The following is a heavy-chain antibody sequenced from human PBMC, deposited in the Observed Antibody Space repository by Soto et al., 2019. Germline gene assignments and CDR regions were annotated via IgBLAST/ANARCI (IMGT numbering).Heavy chain of an antibody. J-gene: IGHJ4*02. CDR2: ISSGGGAI. Sequence: EVQLVESGGRMVQPGESLRLSCAASGFTFSNYGMNWVRQAPGKGLEWVFYISSGGGAIYYADSAKGRFTISRDNVKNSLYLQMNSLRAEDTAVYFCAREADNVDCWGQGTLVTVSS. CDR1: GFTFSNYG. V-gene: IGHV3-48*03. CDR3: AREADNVDC.